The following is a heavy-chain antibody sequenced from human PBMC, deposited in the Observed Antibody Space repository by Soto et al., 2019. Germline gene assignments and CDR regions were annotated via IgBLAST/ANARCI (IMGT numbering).Heavy chain of an antibody. V-gene: IGHV5-51*01. Sequence: PGESLKISCKGVGYKFGSAWIGWVRQMPGKGLEWMGIIKTDTADIRDSPSCRGHATTSADEAVSTAYLQWSSLQASDTAMYYCARQLSHICDSWGQGTLVTVSS. CDR3: ARQLSHICDS. CDR1: GYKFGSAW. J-gene: IGHJ4*02. CDR2: IKTDTADI. D-gene: IGHD3-3*02.